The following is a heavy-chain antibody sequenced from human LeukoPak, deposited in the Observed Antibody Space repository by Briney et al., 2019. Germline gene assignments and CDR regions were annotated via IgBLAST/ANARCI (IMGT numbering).Heavy chain of an antibody. CDR2: INSDGSNT. J-gene: IGHJ4*02. D-gene: IGHD3-22*01. CDR1: GFTFSTYW. CDR3: ARANEYYYDSRGYYPFDD. V-gene: IGHV3-74*01. Sequence: GGSLRLSCAVSGFTFSTYWMPWVRQAPGKGLVWVSRINSDGSNTNYADSVKGRFTISRDNAKNTLYLQMNSLRAEDTAVYYCARANEYYYDSRGYYPFDDWGQGTLVTVSS.